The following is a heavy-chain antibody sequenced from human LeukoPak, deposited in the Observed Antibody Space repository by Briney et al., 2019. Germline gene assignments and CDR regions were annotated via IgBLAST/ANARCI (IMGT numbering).Heavy chain of an antibody. J-gene: IGHJ5*02. CDR1: GFTFSSYW. CDR2: INSDGSST. D-gene: IGHD3-9*01. V-gene: IGHV3-74*01. CDR3: ARGADTGYGSDS. Sequence: GGSLRLPCAASGFTFSSYWMHWVRQAPGKGLVWVSRINSDGSSTSYADSVKGRFTISRDNAKNTLYLQMNSLRAEDTAVYYCARGADTGYGSDSWGQGTLVTVSS.